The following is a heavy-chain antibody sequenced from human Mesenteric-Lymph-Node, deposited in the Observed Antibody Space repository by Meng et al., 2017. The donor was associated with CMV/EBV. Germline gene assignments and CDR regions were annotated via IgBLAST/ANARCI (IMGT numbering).Heavy chain of an antibody. CDR1: YA. D-gene: IGHD3-3*01. J-gene: IGHJ4*02. V-gene: IGHV3-23*03. Sequence: YAMGWVRPGPGKGPEWISLIYSGSSSIKYADSVKGRFTISRDNSRNTLYLQMSSLRVEDTALYYCARDLDSYDLWPGFYGGIYLAHWGQGALVTVSS. CDR3: ARDLDSYDLWPGFYGGIYLAH. CDR2: IYSGSSSI.